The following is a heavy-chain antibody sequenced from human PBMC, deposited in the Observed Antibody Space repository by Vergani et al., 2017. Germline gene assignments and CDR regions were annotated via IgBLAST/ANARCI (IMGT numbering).Heavy chain of an antibody. V-gene: IGHV1-69*13. CDR3: ARGVSSSWYGHYYYMDV. D-gene: IGHD6-13*01. CDR2: IIPIFGTA. J-gene: IGHJ6*03. Sequence: QVQLVQSGAEVKKPGSSVKVSCKASGGTFSSYAISWVRQAPEQGLEWMGRIIPIFGTANYAQKFQGRVTITADESTSTAYMELSSLRSEDTAVYYCARGVSSSWYGHYYYMDVWGKGTTVTVSS. CDR1: GGTFSSYA.